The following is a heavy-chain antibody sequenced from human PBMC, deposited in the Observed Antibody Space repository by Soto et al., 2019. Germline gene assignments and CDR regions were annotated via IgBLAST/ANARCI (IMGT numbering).Heavy chain of an antibody. CDR1: GGTFSGYF. CDR2: IEHNGNN. Sequence: LSLTCAVYGGTFSGYFWTWVRQPPGKGLEWIGEIEHNGNNNINPSLKSRVTLSVDTSKNQISLTLTSVTAADTAVYYCARDFRYFPYWGQGTLVTVSS. CDR3: ARDFRYFPY. J-gene: IGHJ4*02. D-gene: IGHD3-10*01. V-gene: IGHV4-34*01.